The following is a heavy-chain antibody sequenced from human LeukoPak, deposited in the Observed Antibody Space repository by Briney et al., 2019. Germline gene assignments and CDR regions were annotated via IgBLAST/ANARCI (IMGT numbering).Heavy chain of an antibody. Sequence: SETLSLTCVVSGGSISNYYWNWIRQPPGKGLEWIGYIFYTGSTNYNPSLKSRVTTSIDTSKNQFSLKLNSVTAADTAVFYCAAGRGIAAPLDYWGQGILVTVSS. CDR1: GGSISNYY. CDR3: AAGRGIAAPLDY. V-gene: IGHV4-59*01. CDR2: IFYTGST. D-gene: IGHD6-13*01. J-gene: IGHJ4*02.